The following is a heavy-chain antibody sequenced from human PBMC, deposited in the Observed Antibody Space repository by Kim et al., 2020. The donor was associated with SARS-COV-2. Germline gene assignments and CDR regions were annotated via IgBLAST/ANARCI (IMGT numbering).Heavy chain of an antibody. D-gene: IGHD3-3*01. CDR1: GYTFTSYG. CDR2: ISAYNGNT. CDR3: ARIRSYDFWSGYYTGSLDY. J-gene: IGHJ4*02. Sequence: ASVKVSCKASGYTFTSYGISWVRQAPGQGLEWMGWISAYNGNTNYAQKLQGRVTMTTDTSTSTAYMELRSLRSDDTAVYYCARIRSYDFWSGYYTGSLDYWGQGTLVTVSS. V-gene: IGHV1-18*04.